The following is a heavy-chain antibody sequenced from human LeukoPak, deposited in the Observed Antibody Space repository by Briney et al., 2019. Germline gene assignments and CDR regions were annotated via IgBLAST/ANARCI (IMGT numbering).Heavy chain of an antibody. J-gene: IGHJ5*02. CDR3: ARCGSPSAPLDP. CDR1: GGSISCYY. V-gene: IGHV4-59*01. CDR2: IYHSGTT. Sequence: TSETLSLTCTVSGGSISCYYWSWIRQPPGKGLEWIGYIYHSGTTNYGPSLKSRVTISVDTSKNQFSLKLSSVTAADTAVYYCARCGSPSAPLDPWGQGTLVTVSS. D-gene: IGHD1-26*01.